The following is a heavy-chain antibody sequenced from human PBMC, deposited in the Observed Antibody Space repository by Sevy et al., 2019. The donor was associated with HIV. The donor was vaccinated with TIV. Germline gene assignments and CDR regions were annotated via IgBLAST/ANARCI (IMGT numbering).Heavy chain of an antibody. CDR1: GFTFSSYW. Sequence: GGSLRLSCAASGFTFSSYWMHWVRQAPGKGLVWVSRINSDGSSTSYADSVKGRFTISRDNAKNTLYLQMNSQRAEDTAVYYCARGGVAYCGGDCSTFYYYYYGMDVWGQGTTVTVSS. J-gene: IGHJ6*02. CDR2: INSDGSST. V-gene: IGHV3-74*01. D-gene: IGHD2-21*02. CDR3: ARGGVAYCGGDCSTFYYYYYGMDV.